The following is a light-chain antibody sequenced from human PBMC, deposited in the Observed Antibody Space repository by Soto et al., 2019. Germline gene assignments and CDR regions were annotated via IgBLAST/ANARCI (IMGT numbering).Light chain of an antibody. V-gene: IGKV3-11*01. Sequence: EIVLTQSPAILSMSPGERATLSCRASQSVSSYFAWYQQKPGQAPRLLIYDASNRATGVPARYSGGGSGTDFTLTICSLEPEDFAVYYCQHRRYWPVTFGQGTKV. CDR3: QHRRYWPVT. CDR2: DAS. CDR1: QSVSSY. J-gene: IGKJ1*01.